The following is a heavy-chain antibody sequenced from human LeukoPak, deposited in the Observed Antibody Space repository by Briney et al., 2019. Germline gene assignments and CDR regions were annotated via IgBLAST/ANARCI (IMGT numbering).Heavy chain of an antibody. CDR1: GFTFSSYD. CDR3: ARGPLYD. Sequence: GGSLRLSCAASGFTFSSYDMHWVRHATGKGLEWVSAIGSAGDTYYPGSVKGRFTISRENAKNSLYLQMNSLRAEDTAVYYCARGPLYDWGQGTLVTVSS. CDR2: IGSAGDT. V-gene: IGHV3-13*01. D-gene: IGHD2-8*01. J-gene: IGHJ4*02.